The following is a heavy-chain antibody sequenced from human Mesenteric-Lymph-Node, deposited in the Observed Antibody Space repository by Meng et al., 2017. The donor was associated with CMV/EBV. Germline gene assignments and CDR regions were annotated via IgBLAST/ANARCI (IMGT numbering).Heavy chain of an antibody. Sequence: FTVSGGSVSSVAYYWSWIRQSPGKGLEWIGYIYYSGTTFYNPSLKSRVSFSMDTSNNHLSLRLRSVTAADTAVYYCARGGVVTPFDSWGQGALVTVSS. D-gene: IGHD3-3*01. V-gene: IGHV4-31*03. CDR2: IYYSGTT. CDR1: GGSVSSVAYY. J-gene: IGHJ4*02. CDR3: ARGGVVTPFDS.